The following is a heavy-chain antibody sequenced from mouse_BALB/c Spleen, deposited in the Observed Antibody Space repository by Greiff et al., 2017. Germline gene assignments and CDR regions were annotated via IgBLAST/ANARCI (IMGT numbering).Heavy chain of an antibody. CDR3: ARGGTYYGNYEAWFAY. CDR1: GFTFSSYA. D-gene: IGHD2-10*01. J-gene: IGHJ3*01. V-gene: IGHV5-6-5*01. Sequence: EVQRVESGGGLVKPGGSLKLSCAASGFTFSSYAMSWVRQTPEKRLEWVASISSGGSTYYPDSVKGRFTISRDNARNILYLQMSSLRSEDTAMYYCARGGTYYGNYEAWFAYWGQGTLVTVSA. CDR2: ISSGGST.